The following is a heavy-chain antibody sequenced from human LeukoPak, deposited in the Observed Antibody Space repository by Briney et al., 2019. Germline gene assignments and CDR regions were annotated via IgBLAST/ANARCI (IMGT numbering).Heavy chain of an antibody. J-gene: IGHJ5*02. D-gene: IGHD3-3*01. CDR1: AESFSGYY. V-gene: IGHV4-34*01. CDR2: INHSGST. Sequence: SETLSLTSTVYAESFSGYYWIWLPQPPGQGLTWIGEINHSGSTNYNPSLKSRVTISVDTSKNQFSLKLTSGTAADTAVYYCARGLGIFGVSWFDPWGQGTLVTVSA. CDR3: ARGLGIFGVSWFDP.